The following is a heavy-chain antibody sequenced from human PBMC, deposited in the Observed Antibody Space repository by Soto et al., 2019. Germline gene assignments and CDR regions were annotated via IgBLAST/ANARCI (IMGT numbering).Heavy chain of an antibody. J-gene: IGHJ4*02. D-gene: IGHD6-19*01. Sequence: SETLSLTCTVSGGSISSYYWSWIRQPPGKGLEWIGYIYYSGSTNYNPSLKSRVTISVDTSKNQFSLKLSSVTAADTAVYYCARSAPGYSSGWGYFDYWGQGTLVTVSS. CDR1: GGSISSYY. CDR2: IYYSGST. V-gene: IGHV4-59*08. CDR3: ARSAPGYSSGWGYFDY.